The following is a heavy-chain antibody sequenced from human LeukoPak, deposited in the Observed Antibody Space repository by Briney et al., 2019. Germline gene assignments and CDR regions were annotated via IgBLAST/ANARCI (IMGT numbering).Heavy chain of an antibody. CDR2: IYTSGST. D-gene: IGHD6-19*01. J-gene: IGHJ3*02. CDR1: GGSISSYY. Sequence: SETLSLTCTVSGGSISSYYWGWIRQPAGKGLEWIGRIYTSGSTNYNPSLKSRVTMSVDTSKNQFSLKLSSVTAADTAVYYCARGSLAVAQPFAFDIWGQGTMVTVSS. CDR3: ARGSLAVAQPFAFDI. V-gene: IGHV4-4*07.